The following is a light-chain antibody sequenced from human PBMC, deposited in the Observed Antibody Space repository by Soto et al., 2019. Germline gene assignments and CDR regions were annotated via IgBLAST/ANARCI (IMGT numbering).Light chain of an antibody. J-gene: IGLJ1*01. CDR3: SSYTSSSTYV. CDR2: DVS. V-gene: IGLV2-14*01. CDR1: SSDVGAYNY. Sequence: QSALTQPASVSGSPGQSITISCTGTSSDVGAYNYVSWYQQHPGKAPKIMIHDVSNRPSGVSNRFSGSKSGNTASLTISGLQAEDEADYYCSSYTSSSTYVFGTGTKLTVL.